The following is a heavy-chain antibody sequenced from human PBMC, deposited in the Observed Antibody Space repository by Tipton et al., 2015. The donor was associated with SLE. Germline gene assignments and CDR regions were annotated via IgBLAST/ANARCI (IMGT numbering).Heavy chain of an antibody. V-gene: IGHV4-34*01. CDR1: GGSITRYY. D-gene: IGHD1-1*01. Sequence: TLSLTCSVSGGSITRYYWSWIRQPPGKGLEWIGEINHSGSTNYNPSLKSRVTISVDTSKNQFSLKLSSVTAADTAVYYCARAPGLERSYYYYYYMDVWDKGTTVTVSS. J-gene: IGHJ6*03. CDR3: ARAPGLERSYYYYYYMDV. CDR2: INHSGST.